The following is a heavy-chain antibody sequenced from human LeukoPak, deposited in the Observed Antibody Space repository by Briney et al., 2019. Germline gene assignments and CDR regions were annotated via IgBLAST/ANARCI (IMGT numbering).Heavy chain of an antibody. V-gene: IGHV4-30-2*01. CDR3: ARSSTSRKNYYYYGMDV. CDR2: IYHSGST. D-gene: IGHD2-2*01. J-gene: IGHJ6*02. Sequence: SETLPLTCAVSGGSISSGGYSWSWIRQPPGKGLEWIGYIYHSGSTYYNPSLKSRVTISVDRSKNQFSLKLSSVTAADTAVYYCARSSTSRKNYYYYGMDVWGQGTTVTVSS. CDR1: GGSISSGGYS.